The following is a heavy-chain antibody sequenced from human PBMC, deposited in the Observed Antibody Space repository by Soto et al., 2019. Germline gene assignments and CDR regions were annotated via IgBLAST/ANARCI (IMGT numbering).Heavy chain of an antibody. CDR2: VRQDGSET. CDR3: TRDWDY. J-gene: IGHJ4*02. Sequence: GGSLRLSCAVSGFIFRNYWMAWARQAPGKGLQWVAVVRQDGSETHYVDSVRGRFTISRDNAKNSLFLQMNSLRADDTAVYYCTRDWDYWGQGTLVTVSS. CDR1: GFIFRNYW. V-gene: IGHV3-7*01.